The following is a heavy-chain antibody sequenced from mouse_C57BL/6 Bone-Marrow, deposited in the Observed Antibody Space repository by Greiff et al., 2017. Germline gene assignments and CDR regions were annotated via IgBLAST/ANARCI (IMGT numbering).Heavy chain of an antibody. CDR2: INPYNGGT. J-gene: IGHJ2*01. V-gene: IGHV1-19*01. D-gene: IGHD2-2*01. CDR1: GYTFTDYY. CDR3: ARNGNGCDAFDY. Sequence: EVQLQQSGPVLVKPGASVKMSCKASGYTFTDYYMNWVKQSHGKSLEWIGVINPYNGGTSYNQKFKGKATLTVDKSSSTAYMELNSLTSEDSAVYYCARNGNGCDAFDYWGQGTTLTVSS.